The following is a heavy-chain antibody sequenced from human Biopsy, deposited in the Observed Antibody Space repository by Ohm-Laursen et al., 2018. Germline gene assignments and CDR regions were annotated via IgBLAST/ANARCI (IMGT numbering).Heavy chain of an antibody. CDR3: ARNTGWYGDLYYFDY. Sequence: GASVNASRTPSGYSLTSYYMHWARQAPGHGLESMGMINPSGSTTSYPQIFQGRVTMTSHTSKSTVYMELSSLRSADTAVYFCARNTGWYGDLYYFDYWGQGTLVTVSS. CDR1: GYSLTSYY. CDR2: INPSGSTT. V-gene: IGHV1-46*01. D-gene: IGHD6-19*01. J-gene: IGHJ4*02.